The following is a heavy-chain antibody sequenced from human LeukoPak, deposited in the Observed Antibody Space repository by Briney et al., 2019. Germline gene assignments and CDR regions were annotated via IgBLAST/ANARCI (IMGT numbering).Heavy chain of an antibody. Sequence: GGYLRLYCAASGFTFSSYGMHWVRQAPGKGLEWVAVIWYDGSNKYYADSVKGRFTISRDNSKNTLYLQMNSLRAEDTAVYYCARFPRYYYDSSGSPGAFDIWGQGTMVTVSS. D-gene: IGHD3-22*01. CDR2: IWYDGSNK. CDR1: GFTFSSYG. CDR3: ARFPRYYYDSSGSPGAFDI. V-gene: IGHV3-33*01. J-gene: IGHJ3*02.